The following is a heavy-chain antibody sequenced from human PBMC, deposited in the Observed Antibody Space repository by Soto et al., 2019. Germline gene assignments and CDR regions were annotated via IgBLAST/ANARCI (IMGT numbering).Heavy chain of an antibody. V-gene: IGHV2-5*02. Sequence: QITLKESGPTLVKPTQTLTLTCTFSGFSLHTSGVGVGWIRQPPGKALEWLALIYWDHEKRYSPSLRSRLTITKDTSKNQVVLVLTNVDPVDTATYFCAHMSKDDRDRSIYGLDVWGPGATVTVSS. CDR1: GFSLHTSGVG. D-gene: IGHD2-21*02. CDR3: AHMSKDDRDRSIYGLDV. J-gene: IGHJ6*02. CDR2: IYWDHEK.